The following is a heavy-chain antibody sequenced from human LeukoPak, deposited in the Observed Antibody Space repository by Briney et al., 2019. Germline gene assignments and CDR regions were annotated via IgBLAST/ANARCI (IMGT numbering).Heavy chain of an antibody. CDR2: IYPADSTA. D-gene: IGHD3-22*01. CDR3: ARHSSGYYYFDY. CDR1: GYSFTTYW. V-gene: IGHV5-51*01. J-gene: IGHJ4*02. Sequence: GESLKISCKASGYSFTTYWIGWVRQMPGKGLEWMGIIYPADSTAHYSPSFQGQATISVDKSINTAYLQWSRLKASDTAMYYCARHSSGYYYFDYWGQGTLVTVSS.